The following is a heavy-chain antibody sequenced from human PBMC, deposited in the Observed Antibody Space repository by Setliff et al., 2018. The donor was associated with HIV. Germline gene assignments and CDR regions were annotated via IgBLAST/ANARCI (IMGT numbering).Heavy chain of an antibody. V-gene: IGHV4-4*08. CDR1: GVSISSYF. D-gene: IGHD6-13*01. CDR3: AREECTSWPRVHY. J-gene: IGHJ4*02. Sequence: PSETLSLTCTVSGVSISSYFWSWIRQPPGKGLEWIGRMHTSGSTSYSPSLKSRVTISIDTSKNQFSLELTSLIAADTAVYYCAREECTSWPRVHYWGQGALVTVSS. CDR2: MHTSGST.